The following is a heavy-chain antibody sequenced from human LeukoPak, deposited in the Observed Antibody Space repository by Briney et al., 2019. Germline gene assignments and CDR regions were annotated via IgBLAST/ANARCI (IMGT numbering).Heavy chain of an antibody. Sequence: PGGSLRLSCAASGFTFSSYGMHWVRQAPGKGLEWVAVISYDGSDKYYADSVKGRFTISRDNSKNTLYLQMNSLRAEDTAVYYCAREVGSGNSDRYFDYWGQGTLVTVSS. J-gene: IGHJ4*02. D-gene: IGHD3-10*01. CDR1: GFTFSSYG. CDR2: ISYDGSDK. CDR3: AREVGSGNSDRYFDY. V-gene: IGHV3-30*03.